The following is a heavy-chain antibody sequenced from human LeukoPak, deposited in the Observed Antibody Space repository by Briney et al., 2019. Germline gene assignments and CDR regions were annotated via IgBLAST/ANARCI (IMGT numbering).Heavy chain of an antibody. D-gene: IGHD3-22*01. CDR1: GFTVSSNY. CDR3: ARDYYDSSGVYYFDY. V-gene: IGHV3-53*01. Sequence: GGSLRLSCAASGFTVSSNYMSWVRQAPGKGLEWVSVIYSGGSTYYADSVKGRFTISRDNSKNTLYLQMNSPRAEDTAVYYCARDYYDSSGVYYFDYWGQGTLVTVSS. J-gene: IGHJ4*02. CDR2: IYSGGST.